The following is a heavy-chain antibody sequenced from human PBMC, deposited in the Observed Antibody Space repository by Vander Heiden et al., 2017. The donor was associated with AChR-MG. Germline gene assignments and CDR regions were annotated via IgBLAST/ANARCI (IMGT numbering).Heavy chain of an antibody. V-gene: IGHV3-23*01. D-gene: IGHD3-3*01. CDR3: VFPYYGVDVFEI. J-gene: IGHJ4*01. Sequence: ESGGQRVQPGGSLRLPCKVSAVPLSVPAMSWARQAPGQGLGWVAGLSGTDGTSGYSDPVRGRFTVSRGPSQNTLFLHMNSLTAADTAIYYCVFPYYGVDVFEIWGQGIVVTVS. CDR2: LSGTDGTS. CDR1: AVPLSVPA.